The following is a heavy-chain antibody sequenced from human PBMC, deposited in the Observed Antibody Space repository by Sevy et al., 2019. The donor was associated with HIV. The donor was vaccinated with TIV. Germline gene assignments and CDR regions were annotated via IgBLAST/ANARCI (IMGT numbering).Heavy chain of an antibody. J-gene: IGHJ6*03. V-gene: IGHV3-48*03. D-gene: IGHD6-13*01. CDR1: GFTFSSYE. Sequence: GGSLRISCAASGFTFSSYEMNWVRQAPGKGLEWVSYISSSGSTIYYADSVKGRFTISRDNAKNSLYLQMNSLRAEDTAVYYCARTPPGIAAAGTMYYYYYYYMDVWGKGTTVTVSS. CDR2: ISSSGSTI. CDR3: ARTPPGIAAAGTMYYYYYYYMDV.